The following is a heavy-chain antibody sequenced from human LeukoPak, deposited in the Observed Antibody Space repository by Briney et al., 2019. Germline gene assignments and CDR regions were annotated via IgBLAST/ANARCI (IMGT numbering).Heavy chain of an antibody. Sequence: SETLSLTCAVYGGSFGGYYWSWIRQPPGKGLEWIGEINHSGSTNYNPSLKSRVTISVDTSKNQFSLKLSSVTAADTAVYYCARENRIYYDSSGYKSFDYWGQGTLVTVSS. CDR3: ARENRIYYDSSGYKSFDY. D-gene: IGHD3-22*01. V-gene: IGHV4-34*01. CDR1: GGSFGGYY. J-gene: IGHJ4*02. CDR2: INHSGST.